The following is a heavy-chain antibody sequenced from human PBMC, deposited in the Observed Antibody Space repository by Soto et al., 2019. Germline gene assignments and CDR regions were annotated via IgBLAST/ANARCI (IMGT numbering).Heavy chain of an antibody. D-gene: IGHD5-18*01. Sequence: SETLSLTCTVSGGSMSNYHYWSWIRQPPGKGLEYIGYIHYSGSTNYNPSLKSRVTISLDMSKKQFSLKLSSVSAADTAVYYCARDRYSHGTWGQGTPVTVSS. CDR2: IHYSGST. CDR1: GGSMSNYHY. J-gene: IGHJ4*02. CDR3: ARDRYSHGT. V-gene: IGHV4-59*01.